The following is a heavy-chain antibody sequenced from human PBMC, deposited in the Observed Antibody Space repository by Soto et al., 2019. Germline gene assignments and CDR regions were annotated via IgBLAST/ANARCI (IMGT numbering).Heavy chain of an antibody. CDR3: AKVLYSSYVYYYYGMDV. Sequence: GGSLRLSCAASGFTFSSYGMHWVRQAPGKGLEWVAVLSYDGSNKYYADSVKGRFTISRDNSKNTLYLQMNSLTAEDTAVYYCAKVLYSSYVYYYYGMDVWGQGTTVTVSS. D-gene: IGHD4-4*01. J-gene: IGHJ6*02. V-gene: IGHV3-30*18. CDR1: GFTFSSYG. CDR2: LSYDGSNK.